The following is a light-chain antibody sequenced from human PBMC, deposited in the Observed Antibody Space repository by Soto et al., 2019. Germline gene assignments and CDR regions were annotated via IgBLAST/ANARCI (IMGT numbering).Light chain of an antibody. J-gene: IGKJ3*01. CDR3: QQYGNSPPSVT. Sequence: SVLRHSPNTLSLSPGEGATRSCRASQSVSSGYLVWYQQKPGQAPRLLIYGASSRATGIPDRFSGSGSGTDFPLTISRLEPEDFAVYYCQQYGNSPPSVTFGPGTKVDIK. CDR1: QSVSSGY. CDR2: GAS. V-gene: IGKV3-20*01.